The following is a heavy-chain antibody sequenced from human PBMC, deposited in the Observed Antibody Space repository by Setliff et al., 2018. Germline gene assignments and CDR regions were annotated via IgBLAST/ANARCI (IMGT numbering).Heavy chain of an antibody. CDR2: IYYSGST. Sequence: SETLSLTCTVSGGSLTGRSNYWGWIRQPPGKGLQWIGTIYYSGSTYYNPSLKSRVTISAHTSQNQFSLKLSSVTAADTAVYYCARGLKSRPFVFYHHYMDVWGKGTTVTVSS. J-gene: IGHJ6*03. V-gene: IGHV4-39*07. D-gene: IGHD3-16*01. CDR1: GGSLTGRSNY. CDR3: ARGLKSRPFVFYHHYMDV.